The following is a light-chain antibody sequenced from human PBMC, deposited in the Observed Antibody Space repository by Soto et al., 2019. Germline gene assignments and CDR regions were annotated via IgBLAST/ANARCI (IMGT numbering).Light chain of an antibody. J-gene: IGKJ1*01. CDR1: QSVSSN. CDR2: GAS. V-gene: IGKV3-15*01. CDR3: QQYNNCPPET. Sequence: EIVMTQSPATLSASPGERATLSCRASQSVSSNLAWYQQKPGQAPRLLIYGASTRATGIPARFSGSGSGTEFSLTISSLQSEDFAVYYCQQYNNCPPETFGQGTKVEIK.